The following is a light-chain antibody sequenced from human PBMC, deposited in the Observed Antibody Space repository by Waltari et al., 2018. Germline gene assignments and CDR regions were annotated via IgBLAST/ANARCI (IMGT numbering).Light chain of an antibody. Sequence: QSALTQPASVSGSPGPSITLSCTGTSSDVGAYNYVSWYQQHPGKAPKFMIYDVSKRPSGVSNRFSGSKSGNTASLTISGLQAEDEAEYYCSSYTSSSSYVFGTGTKVTVL. J-gene: IGLJ1*01. V-gene: IGLV2-14*01. CDR3: SSYTSSSSYV. CDR2: DVS. CDR1: SSDVGAYNY.